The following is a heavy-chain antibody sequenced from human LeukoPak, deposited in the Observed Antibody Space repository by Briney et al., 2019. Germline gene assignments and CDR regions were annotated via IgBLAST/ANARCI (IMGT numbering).Heavy chain of an antibody. CDR1: GYTFTSYG. Sequence: ASVKVSCKASGYTFTSYGISWVRQAPGQGLEWMGWISAYNGNTNYAQKLQGRVTMTTDTSTSTAYMELRSLRSDDTAVCYCAREGSVYYDSSGYCYYFDYWGQGTLVTVSS. J-gene: IGHJ4*02. CDR3: AREGSVYYDSSGYCYYFDY. CDR2: ISAYNGNT. D-gene: IGHD3-22*01. V-gene: IGHV1-18*01.